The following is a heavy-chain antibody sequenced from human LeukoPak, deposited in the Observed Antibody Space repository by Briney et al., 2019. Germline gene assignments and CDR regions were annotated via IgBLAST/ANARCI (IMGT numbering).Heavy chain of an antibody. CDR2: ISAYNGNT. J-gene: IGHJ4*02. D-gene: IGHD3-9*01. CDR3: VLRYFDWLDY. Sequence: ASVKVSFKASGYTFTSYGISWVRQAPGQGLEWMGWISAYNGNTNYAQKLQGRVTMTTDTSTSTAYMELRSLRSDDTAVYYCVLRYFDWLDYWGQGTLVTVSS. V-gene: IGHV1-18*01. CDR1: GYTFTSYG.